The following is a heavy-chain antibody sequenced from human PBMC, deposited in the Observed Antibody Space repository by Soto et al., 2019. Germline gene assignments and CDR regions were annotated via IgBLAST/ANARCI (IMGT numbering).Heavy chain of an antibody. Sequence: PGGSLRLSCAASGFNFHWYWMSWVRQAPGKGLEWLATIKTDASEKKYVDSVKGRFTMSRDTAKNSVFLQMDGLRTEDTAVYYCARAAAYRAGNSVKPDIDYRGHGNLVSVYS. CDR1: GFNFHWYW. CDR2: IKTDASEK. CDR3: ARAAAYRAGNSVKPDIDY. J-gene: IGHJ4*01. D-gene: IGHD2-21*01. V-gene: IGHV3-7*01.